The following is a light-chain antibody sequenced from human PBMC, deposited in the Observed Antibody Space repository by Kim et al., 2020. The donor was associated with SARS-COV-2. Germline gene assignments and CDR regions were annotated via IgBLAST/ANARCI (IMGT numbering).Light chain of an antibody. Sequence: QSIAISCTGTSRDVGSYNLVSWYQQYAGKAPKLIIYEVTERPSGISDRFSGSKSGNTASLTISGLQAEDEAHYYCCSYAGSTTYVLFGGGTKVTVL. J-gene: IGLJ2*01. CDR3: CSYAGSTTYVL. V-gene: IGLV2-23*02. CDR1: SRDVGSYNL. CDR2: EVT.